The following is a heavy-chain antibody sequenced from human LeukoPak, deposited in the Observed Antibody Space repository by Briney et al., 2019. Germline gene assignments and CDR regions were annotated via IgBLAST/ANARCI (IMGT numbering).Heavy chain of an antibody. CDR2: IRYDGSNK. V-gene: IGHV3-30*02. J-gene: IGHJ6*03. D-gene: IGHD5-18*01. Sequence: PGGSLRLSCAASGFTFSSYGMHWVRQAPGKGLEWVAFIRYDGSNKYYADSVKGRFTISRDNSKNTLYLQMNSLRAEDTAVYYCAKDPGVDTAMVIFYYYMDVWGKGTTVTVSS. CDR3: AKDPGVDTAMVIFYYYMDV. CDR1: GFTFSSYG.